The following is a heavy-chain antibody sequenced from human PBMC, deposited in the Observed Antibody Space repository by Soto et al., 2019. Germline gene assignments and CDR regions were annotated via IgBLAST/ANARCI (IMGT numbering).Heavy chain of an antibody. Sequence: SSETLSLTCTVSGGSVSSGSYYWSWIRQPPGKGLEWIGYIYYSGSTNYNPSLKSRVTISVDTSKNQFSLKLSSVTAADTAVYYCAGESEYMRISFDYWGQGTQVTVSS. D-gene: IGHD6-6*01. CDR2: IYYSGST. J-gene: IGHJ4*02. CDR3: AGESEYMRISFDY. V-gene: IGHV4-61*01. CDR1: GGSVSSGSYY.